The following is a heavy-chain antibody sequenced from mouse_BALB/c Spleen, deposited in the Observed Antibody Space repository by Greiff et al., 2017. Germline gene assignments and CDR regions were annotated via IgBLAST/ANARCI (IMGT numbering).Heavy chain of an antibody. J-gene: IGHJ3*01. CDR2: ISSGGSYT. Sequence: DVQLVESGGDLVKPGGSLKLSCAASGFTFSSYGMSWVRQTPDKRLEWVATISSGGSYTYYPDSVKGRFTISRDNAKNTLYLQMSSLKSEDTAMYYCARHDDGLPFAYWGQGTLVTVSA. CDR1: GFTFSSYG. D-gene: IGHD2-3*01. CDR3: ARHDDGLPFAY. V-gene: IGHV5-6*01.